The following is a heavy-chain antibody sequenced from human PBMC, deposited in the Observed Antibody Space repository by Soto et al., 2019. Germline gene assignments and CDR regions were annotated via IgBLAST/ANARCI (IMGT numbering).Heavy chain of an antibody. V-gene: IGHV4-4*07. CDR2: IYSSGTT. D-gene: IGHD2-15*01. CDR1: GGSISGHY. CDR3: ARDLRGGPEEDLEF. Sequence: QVQLQESRPGMVKPSETLSLTCTVSGGSISGHYWCWIRQPAGKGLEWIGRIYSSGTTKYNPTLKGRVPMSIDTSKNQSSLRLISVTAADTAVEYCARDLRGGPEEDLEFWGPGPRVPVSA. J-gene: IGHJ4*02.